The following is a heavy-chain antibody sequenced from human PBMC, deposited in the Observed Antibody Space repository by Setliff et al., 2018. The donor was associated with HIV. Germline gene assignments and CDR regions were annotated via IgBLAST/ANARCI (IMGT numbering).Heavy chain of an antibody. D-gene: IGHD4-17*01. CDR2: ICYSGST. Sequence: PSETLSLTCTVSGGSVSSGSYYWSWIRQPPGKGLEWIGYICYSGSTNYNPSLKSRVTMSVDTSKNQFSLKLTSVTASDTAVYYCARAAAGNTGPFDLWGQGSPVPVSS. J-gene: IGHJ4*02. V-gene: IGHV4-61*01. CDR1: GGSVSSGSYY. CDR3: ARAAAGNTGPFDL.